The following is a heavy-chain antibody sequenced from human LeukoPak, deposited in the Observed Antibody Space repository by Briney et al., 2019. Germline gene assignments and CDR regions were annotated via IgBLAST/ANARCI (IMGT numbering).Heavy chain of an antibody. Sequence: GGSVRLSCAASGFTVSFYWMSWVRQAPGKGLEWVANIKQDGSDKYYVDSVKGRFTISRDNSKNSLYLQMNSLRAEDTAVYFCARHSNKYDYDSSGHYRSFDYWGQGTLVSVSS. CDR1: GFTVSFYW. CDR2: IKQDGSDK. V-gene: IGHV3-7*01. D-gene: IGHD3-22*01. CDR3: ARHSNKYDYDSSGHYRSFDY. J-gene: IGHJ4*02.